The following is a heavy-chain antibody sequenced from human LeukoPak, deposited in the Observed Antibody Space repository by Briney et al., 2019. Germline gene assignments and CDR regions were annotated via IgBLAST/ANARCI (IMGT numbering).Heavy chain of an antibody. V-gene: IGHV5-51*01. CDR3: ARLDGTTQVRFWYFDL. D-gene: IGHD1-7*01. Sequence: GESLKISCKGSGYSFTNYCIGWVRQMPGKGLEWMGIIYPVDSDTRYGPSFQGQVTISADKSISTAYLQWSSLKASDTAMYYCARLDGTTQVRFWYFDLWGRGTLVTVSS. CDR2: IYPVDSDT. J-gene: IGHJ2*01. CDR1: GYSFTNYC.